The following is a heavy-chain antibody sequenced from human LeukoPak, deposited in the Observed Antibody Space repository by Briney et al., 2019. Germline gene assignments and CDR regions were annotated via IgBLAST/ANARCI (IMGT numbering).Heavy chain of an antibody. D-gene: IGHD3-22*01. V-gene: IGHV3-23*01. CDR2: ISGSGGST. CDR1: GFTFSSYA. J-gene: IGHJ4*02. Sequence: GGPLRLSCAASGFTFSSYAMSWVRQAPGKGLEWVSAISGSGGSTYYADSVKGRFTISRDNSKNTLYLQMNSLRAEDTAVYYCAKDSHAYYYDSSGYYYPLFALDYWGQGTLVTVSS. CDR3: AKDSHAYYYDSSGYYYPLFALDY.